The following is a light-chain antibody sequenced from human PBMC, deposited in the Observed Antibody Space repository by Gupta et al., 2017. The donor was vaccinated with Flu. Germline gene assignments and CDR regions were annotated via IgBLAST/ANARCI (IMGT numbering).Light chain of an antibody. CDR3: QQYGNSPWT. J-gene: IGKJ1*01. V-gene: IGKV3-20*01. CDR1: QSVDSNY. Sequence: ILLTQSPGTLSLSPGERATLSCRASQSVDSNYLAWHQQKHGQATRLLNYGASNRAAGIPSRFGGGGSGTDFPLTISRLEAEVFAVYYCQQYGNSPWTFGQGTKVEI. CDR2: GAS.